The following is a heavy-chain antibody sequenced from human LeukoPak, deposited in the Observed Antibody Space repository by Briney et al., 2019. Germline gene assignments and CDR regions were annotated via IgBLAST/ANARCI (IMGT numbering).Heavy chain of an antibody. CDR3: ARGRWIQLWLDY. V-gene: IGHV3-30*02. Sequence: HPGGSLRLSCAASGFTFSNAWMSWVRQAPGKGLEWVAFIRYDGSNKYYADSVKGRFTISRDNSKNTLYLQMNSLRAEDTAVYYCARGRWIQLWLDYWGQGTLVTVSS. D-gene: IGHD5-18*01. J-gene: IGHJ4*02. CDR1: GFTFSNAW. CDR2: IRYDGSNK.